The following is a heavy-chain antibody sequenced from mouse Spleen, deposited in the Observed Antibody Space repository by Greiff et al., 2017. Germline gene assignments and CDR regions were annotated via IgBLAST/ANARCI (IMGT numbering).Heavy chain of an antibody. CDR1: GYTFTSYW. V-gene: IGHV1-55*01. CDR2: IYPGSGST. J-gene: IGHJ2*01. Sequence: QVQLKESGAELVKPGASVKMSCKASGYTFTSYWITWVKQRPGQGLEWIGDIYPGSGSTNYNEKFKSKATLTVDTSSSTAYMQLSSLTSEDSAVYYCARRDYGSGGNYWGQGTTLTVSS. CDR3: ARRDYGSGGNY. D-gene: IGHD1-1*01.